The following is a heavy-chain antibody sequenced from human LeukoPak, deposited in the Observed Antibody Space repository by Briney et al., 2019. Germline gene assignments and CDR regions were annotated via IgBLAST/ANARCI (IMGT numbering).Heavy chain of an antibody. CDR2: INPNSGGT. CDR3: ARGHRYGDYYYYGMDV. J-gene: IGHJ6*02. V-gene: IGHV1-2*02. Sequence: ASVKVSCKASGYTCTDYYINWVRQAPGQGLEWMGWINPNSGGTNYAQKFQGRVTMTRDTSISTAYMELSRLRSDDTAVYYCARGHRYGDYYYYGMDVWGQGTTVTVSS. D-gene: IGHD4-17*01. CDR1: GYTCTDYY.